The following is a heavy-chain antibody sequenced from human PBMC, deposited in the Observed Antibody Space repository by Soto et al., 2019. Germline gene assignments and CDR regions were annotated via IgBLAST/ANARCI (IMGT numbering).Heavy chain of an antibody. CDR3: ARGRVCSGGSCYPAGAFDI. CDR2: IYPGDSDT. Sequence: GESLKISCKGSGYRFTSYWIGWVRQMPGKGLEWMGIIYPGDSDTRYSPSFQGQVTISADKSISTAYLQWSSLKASDTAMYYCARGRVCSGGSCYPAGAFDIWGQGTMVTVSS. J-gene: IGHJ3*02. V-gene: IGHV5-51*01. D-gene: IGHD2-15*01. CDR1: GYRFTSYW.